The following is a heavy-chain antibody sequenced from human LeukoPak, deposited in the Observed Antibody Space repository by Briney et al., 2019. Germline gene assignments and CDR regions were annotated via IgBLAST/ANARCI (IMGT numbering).Heavy chain of an antibody. CDR3: AKDWSPASGRGGYFDY. D-gene: IGHD6-13*01. CDR1: GFTFSSYT. J-gene: IGHJ4*02. Sequence: GGSLRLSCAASGFTFSSYTINWVRQAPGKGLEWVSSISSSSLYRFYADSVRGRFTISRDNSKNTLYLQMNSLRAEDTAVYYCAKDWSPASGRGGYFDYWGQGTLVTVSS. V-gene: IGHV3-21*01. CDR2: ISSSSLYR.